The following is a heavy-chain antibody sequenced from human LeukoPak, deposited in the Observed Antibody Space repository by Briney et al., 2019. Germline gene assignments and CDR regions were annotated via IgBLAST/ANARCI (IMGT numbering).Heavy chain of an antibody. CDR3: ATIAARRFDY. CDR2: IYSVGST. CDR1: GFTVSGNY. D-gene: IGHD6-6*01. Sequence: PGGALRLSCAASGFTVSGNYMSWVRQAPGKGLEWVSVIYSVGSTYYADSVKGRFTISRDSSKNTLSLQMDSLRPDDTAVYYCATIAARRFDYWGQGKLVTVSS. J-gene: IGHJ4*02. V-gene: IGHV3-66*01.